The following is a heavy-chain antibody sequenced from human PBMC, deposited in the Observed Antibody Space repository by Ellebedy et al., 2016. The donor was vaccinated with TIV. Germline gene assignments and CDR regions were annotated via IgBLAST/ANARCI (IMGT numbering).Heavy chain of an antibody. V-gene: IGHV3-74*01. Sequence: GESLKISXAASGFTFSNYTMHWVRQAPGKGLVWVSRISSGGSSTDYADSVKGRFTISRDNAKNTLYLQMNSLGVEDTAVYYCARSNWNYDYWGQGTLVTVSS. J-gene: IGHJ4*02. CDR3: ARSNWNYDY. CDR1: GFTFSNYT. CDR2: ISSGGSST. D-gene: IGHD1-7*01.